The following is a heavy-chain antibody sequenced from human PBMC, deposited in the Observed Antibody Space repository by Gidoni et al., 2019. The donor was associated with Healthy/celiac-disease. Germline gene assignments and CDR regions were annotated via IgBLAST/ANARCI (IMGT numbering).Heavy chain of an antibody. CDR1: GFTFDDYA. J-gene: IGHJ4*02. CDR3: AKVASYNWNYGILDY. CDR2: ISWNSGSI. D-gene: IGHD1-7*01. V-gene: IGHV3-9*01. Sequence: EVQLVESGGGLVQHGRSLSLSCAASGFTFDDYAMHWVRQAPGKGLEWVSGISWNSGSIGYADSVKGRFTISRDNAKNSLYLQMNSLRAEDTALYYCAKVASYNWNYGILDYWGQGTLVTVSS.